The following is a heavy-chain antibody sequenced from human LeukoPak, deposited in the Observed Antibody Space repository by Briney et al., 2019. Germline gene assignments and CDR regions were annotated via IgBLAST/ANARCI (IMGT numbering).Heavy chain of an antibody. V-gene: IGHV4-34*01. Sequence: SETLSLTCAVYGGSFSGYYWSWIRQPPGKGLEWIGEINHSGSTNYNPSLKSRVTISVDTSKNQFSLKLSSVTAADTAVYYCARRRPFAYSGSYYVNNWFDPWGQGTLVTVSS. CDR2: INHSGST. D-gene: IGHD1-26*01. J-gene: IGHJ5*02. CDR3: ARRRPFAYSGSYYVNNWFDP. CDR1: GGSFSGYY.